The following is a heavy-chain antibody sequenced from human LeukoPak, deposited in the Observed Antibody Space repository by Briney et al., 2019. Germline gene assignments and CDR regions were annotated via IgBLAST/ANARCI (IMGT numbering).Heavy chain of an antibody. D-gene: IGHD5-12*01. J-gene: IGHJ4*02. CDR3: ARRVFGWLRQGNLDY. Sequence: SETLSLTCAVYGGSFGGYYWSWIRQPPGKGLEWIGEINHSGSTNYNPSLKSRVTISVDTSKNQFSLKLSSVTAADTAVYYCARRVFGWLRQGNLDYWGQGTLVTVSS. V-gene: IGHV4-34*01. CDR1: GGSFGGYY. CDR2: INHSGST.